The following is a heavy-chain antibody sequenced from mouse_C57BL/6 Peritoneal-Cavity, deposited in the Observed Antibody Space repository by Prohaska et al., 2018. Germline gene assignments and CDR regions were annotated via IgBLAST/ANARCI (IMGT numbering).Heavy chain of an antibody. CDR3: ARDDGYTRGFAY. D-gene: IGHD2-3*01. J-gene: IGHJ3*01. V-gene: IGHV1-61*01. CDR1: GYTFTSYW. Sequence: GYTFTSYWMDWVKQRPGQGLEWIGNIYPSDSETHYNQKFKDKATLTVDKSSSTDYMQLSSLTSEDSAVYYCARDDGYTRGFAYWGQGTLVTVSA. CDR2: IYPSDSET.